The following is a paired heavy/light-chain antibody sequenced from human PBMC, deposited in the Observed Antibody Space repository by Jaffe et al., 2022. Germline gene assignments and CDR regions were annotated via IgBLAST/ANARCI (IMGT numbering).Light chain of an antibody. J-gene: IGKJ4*01. Sequence: EIVLTQSPDTLSLSPGERATLSCRASQRISSFLAWYQQAPGQAPRLLIYDTSKRATGIPARFSGSGSGTDFTLTISSLEAEDFAVYYCQQRSDWPPTFGGGTKVEIK. V-gene: IGKV3-11*01. CDR3: QQRSDWPPT. CDR2: DTS. CDR1: QRISSF.
Heavy chain of an antibody. J-gene: IGHJ4*02. CDR2: VYPIDSDA. V-gene: IGHV5-51*03. D-gene: IGHD3-22*01. CDR1: GYRFTSNW. Sequence: EVQLVQSGAEVKKPGESLRISCKGSGYRFTSNWIGWVRQMPGKGPEWMGVVYPIDSDARYSPSFRGQVTISVDKSITTAYLQWSSLKASDTAMYYCVRVATQYDGSVYYFDSWGQGTLVTVSS. CDR3: VRVATQYDGSVYYFDS.